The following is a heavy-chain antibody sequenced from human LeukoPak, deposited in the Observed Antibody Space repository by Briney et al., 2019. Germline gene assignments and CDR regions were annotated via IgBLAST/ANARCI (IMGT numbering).Heavy chain of an antibody. CDR3: ARDEGAFDI. J-gene: IGHJ3*02. V-gene: IGHV3-53*01. CDR1: GFNVSTNQ. CDR2: IYTGGST. Sequence: GGSLRLSCAVSGFNVSTNQMSWVRQVPGRSLEWVAAIYTGGSTYYADSVKGRFTISRDNAKNSLYLQMNSLRAEDTAVYYCARDEGAFDIWGQGTMVTVSS.